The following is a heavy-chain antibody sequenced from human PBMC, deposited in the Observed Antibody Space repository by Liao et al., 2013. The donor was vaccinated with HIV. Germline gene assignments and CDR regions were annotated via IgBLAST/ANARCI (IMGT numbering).Heavy chain of an antibody. V-gene: IGHV4-4*07. J-gene: IGHJ5*02. D-gene: IGHD6-19*01. Sequence: QVQLQESGPGLVKPSETLTLTCTVSGGSISSYYWSWIRQSAVKGLEWIGRVYTSGSIYNPSLKRRVTMSVDTSKSQFSLRVTSVTAADTAVYYCATDSSGWVGHWGQGTLVTVSS. CDR3: ATDSSGWVGH. CDR2: VYTSGS. CDR1: GGSISSYY.